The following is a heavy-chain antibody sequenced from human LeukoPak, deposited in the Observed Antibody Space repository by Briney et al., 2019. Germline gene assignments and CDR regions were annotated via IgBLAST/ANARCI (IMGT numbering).Heavy chain of an antibody. CDR1: GGSISSSSYY. D-gene: IGHD3-9*01. CDR2: IYYSGST. Sequence: SETLSLTCTVSGGSISSSSYYWGWIRQPPGKGLEWIGSIYYSGSTYYNPSLKSRVTISVDTSKNQFSLKLSSVTAADTAVYYCASQYYDILTGYYSGPFDYWGQGTLVTVSS. V-gene: IGHV4-39*01. CDR3: ASQYYDILTGYYSGPFDY. J-gene: IGHJ4*02.